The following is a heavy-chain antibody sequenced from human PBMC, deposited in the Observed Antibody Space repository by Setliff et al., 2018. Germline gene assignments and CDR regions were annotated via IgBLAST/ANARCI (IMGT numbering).Heavy chain of an antibody. CDR1: GFTFSDYY. J-gene: IGHJ6*02. CDR3: ARGSGYLTSFYYYYYGMDV. V-gene: IGHV3-11*04. Sequence: PGGSLRLSCAASGFTFSDYYMSWIRQAPGKGLEWVSYTSSSGSTIYYADSVKSRFTISRDNAKNSLYLQMNSLRAEDTAAYYCARGSGYLTSFYYYYYGMDVWGQGTTVTVSS. D-gene: IGHD5-12*01. CDR2: TSSSGSTI.